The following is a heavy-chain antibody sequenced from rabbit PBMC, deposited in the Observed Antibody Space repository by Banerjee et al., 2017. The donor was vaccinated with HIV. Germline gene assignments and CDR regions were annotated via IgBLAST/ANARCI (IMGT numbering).Heavy chain of an antibody. CDR2: IYAGSEST. V-gene: IGHV1S47*01. Sequence: QEQLKETGGGLVQPGGSLTLSCTASGFTISSYHMSWVRQAPGKGLEWIGNIYAGSESTYYASWVNGRFTISSNTNQNTVSLQATSLTTADTATYFCARDGSSGGYGDYFNLWGQGTLVTVS. J-gene: IGHJ4*01. D-gene: IGHD1-1*01. CDR3: ARDGSSGGYGDYFNL. CDR1: GFTISSYH.